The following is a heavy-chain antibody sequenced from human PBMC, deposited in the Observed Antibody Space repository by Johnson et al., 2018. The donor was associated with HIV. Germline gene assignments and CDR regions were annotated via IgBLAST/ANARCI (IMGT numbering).Heavy chain of an antibody. Sequence: QVQLVESGGGVVQPGRSLRLSCAASGFTFNNYGMHWVRQAPGKGLEWVAVIWFVGSNKHYADSLKGRLTITRNNSKNTLYLQRTTLRAEETAVYYCAKEGITMEVDIWGQGTMVTVSS. D-gene: IGHD3-10*01. V-gene: IGHV3-33*06. J-gene: IGHJ3*02. CDR1: GFTFNNYG. CDR3: AKEGITMEVDI. CDR2: IWFVGSNK.